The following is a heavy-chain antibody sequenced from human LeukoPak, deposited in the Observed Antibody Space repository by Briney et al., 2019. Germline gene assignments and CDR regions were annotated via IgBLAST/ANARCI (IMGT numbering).Heavy chain of an antibody. CDR1: GFTFSNYG. CDR2: IRYDGSNK. CDR3: ARDLRVGATP. J-gene: IGHJ5*02. D-gene: IGHD1-26*01. V-gene: IGHV3-33*08. Sequence: PGTSLRLSCSASGFTFSNYGIHWVRQAPGKGLEWVAFIRYDGSNKYYADSVKGRFTISRDNSKNSLYLQMNSLRAEDTAVYYCARDLRVGATPWGQGTLVTVSS.